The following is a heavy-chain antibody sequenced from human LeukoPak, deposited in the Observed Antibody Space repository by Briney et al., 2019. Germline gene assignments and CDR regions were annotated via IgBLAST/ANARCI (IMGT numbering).Heavy chain of an antibody. V-gene: IGHV3-48*03. CDR2: ISSSGSTT. CDR3: ARDRGRYY. D-gene: IGHD1-26*01. CDR1: GFTFSSYE. J-gene: IGHJ4*02. Sequence: SGGSLRLSCAASGFTFSSYEMNWVRQAPGKGLEWVSYISSSGSTTYYADSVKGRFTISRDNAENSLYLQMNSLRAEDTAVYYCARDRGRYYWGQGTLVTVSS.